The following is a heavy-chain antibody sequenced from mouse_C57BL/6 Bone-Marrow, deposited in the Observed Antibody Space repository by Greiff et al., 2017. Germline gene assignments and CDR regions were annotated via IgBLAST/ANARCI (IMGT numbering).Heavy chain of an antibody. V-gene: IGHV1-69*01. CDR3: ARWGNPWYFVV. CDR2: LDPSDSYT. CDR1: GYTFTSYW. D-gene: IGHD2-1*01. Sequence: QVQLQQPGAELVMPGASVKLSCKASGYTFTSYWMHWVKQRPGQGLEWIGELDPSDSYTNYNQKFKGKSTLTVDKSSSTAYMQLSSLTSEDSAVYYCARWGNPWYFVVWDTGTTVTVSS. J-gene: IGHJ1*03.